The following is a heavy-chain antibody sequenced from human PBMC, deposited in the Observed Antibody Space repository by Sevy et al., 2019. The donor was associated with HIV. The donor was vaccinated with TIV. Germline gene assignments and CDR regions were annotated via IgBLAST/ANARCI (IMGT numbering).Heavy chain of an antibody. Sequence: GGSLRLSCAASGFTFSSYAMHWVRQAPGKGLEWVSAISGSGGSTYYADSVKGRFTISRDNSKNTLYLQMNSLRAEDTAVYYCAKDPTPETTYYDFWSGHTITYYFDYWGQGTLVTVSS. CDR3: AKDPTPETTYYDFWSGHTITYYFDY. D-gene: IGHD3-3*01. J-gene: IGHJ4*02. V-gene: IGHV3-23*01. CDR1: GFTFSSYA. CDR2: ISGSGGST.